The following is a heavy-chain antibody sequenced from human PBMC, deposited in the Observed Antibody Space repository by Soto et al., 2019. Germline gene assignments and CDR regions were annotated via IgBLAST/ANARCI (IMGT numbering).Heavy chain of an antibody. CDR1: GFTVSNNY. CDR3: ARDGRRYAFDI. Sequence: GGSLRLSCAVSGFTVSNNYMHWVRQAPGKGLEWVAVIWYDGSNKYYADSVKGRFTISRDNSKNTLYLQMNSLRAEDTAVYYCARDGRRYAFDIWGQGTMVTVSS. J-gene: IGHJ3*02. CDR2: IWYDGSNK. V-gene: IGHV3-33*08.